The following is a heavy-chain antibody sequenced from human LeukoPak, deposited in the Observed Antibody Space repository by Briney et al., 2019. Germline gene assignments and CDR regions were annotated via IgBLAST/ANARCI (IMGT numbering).Heavy chain of an antibody. CDR3: ARVAKERVGGVYYFDY. V-gene: IGHV3-13*01. J-gene: IGHJ4*02. D-gene: IGHD1-1*01. Sequence: PGGSLRLSCAASGFTFSDYDMHWVRQPTGKGLEWVAAIGTAGDTYYTGSVKGRFTISRENAKNSLYLQMNSLRAGDTAVYYCARVAKERVGGVYYFDYWGQGTLVTVX. CDR2: IGTAGDT. CDR1: GFTFSDYD.